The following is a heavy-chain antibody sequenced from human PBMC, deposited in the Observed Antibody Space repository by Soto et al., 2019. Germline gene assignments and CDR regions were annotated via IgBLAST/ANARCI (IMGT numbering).Heavy chain of an antibody. D-gene: IGHD3-22*01. J-gene: IGHJ3*02. CDR1: GFTFSSYD. CDR2: IGTAGDT. Sequence: EVQLVASGGGLVQPGGSLRLSCAASGFTFSSYDMHWVRQATGKGLEWVSAIGTAGDTYYPGSVKGRFTISRENAKNSLYLQMNSLRAEDTAVYYCAATYYYDSSGFADAFDIWGQGTMVTVSS. CDR3: AATYYYDSSGFADAFDI. V-gene: IGHV3-13*01.